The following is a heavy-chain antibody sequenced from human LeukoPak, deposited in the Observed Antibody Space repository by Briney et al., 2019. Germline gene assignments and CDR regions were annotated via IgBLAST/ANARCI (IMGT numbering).Heavy chain of an antibody. V-gene: IGHV3-23*01. D-gene: IGHD3-16*01. CDR1: GFTFSSYA. CDR3: AKTHIVMPIYYFDY. Sequence: PGGSLRLSCAASGFTFSSYAMTWVRQPPGKGLDWVSSITASGGSTYYADSVKGRFTISRDNSKNTLYLQMSSLRAEDTAVYYCAKTHIVMPIYYFDYWGQGTLATVSS. J-gene: IGHJ4*02. CDR2: ITASGGST.